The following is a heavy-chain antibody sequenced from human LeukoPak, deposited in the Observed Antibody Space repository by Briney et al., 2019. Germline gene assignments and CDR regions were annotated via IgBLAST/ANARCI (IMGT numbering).Heavy chain of an antibody. CDR1: GGSFSGYY. CDR3: ARGGCSSTSCYNLDY. CDR2: INWNGGST. Sequence: PSETLSLTCAVYGGSFSGYYWSWIRQPPGKGLEWASGINWNGGSTGYADSVKGRFTISRDNAKNSLYLQMNSLRAEDTALYHCARGGCSSTSCYNLDYWGQGTLVTVSS. J-gene: IGHJ4*02. V-gene: IGHV3-20*01. D-gene: IGHD2-2*02.